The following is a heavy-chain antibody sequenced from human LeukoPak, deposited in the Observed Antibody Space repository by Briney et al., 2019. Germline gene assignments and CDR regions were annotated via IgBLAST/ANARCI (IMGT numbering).Heavy chain of an antibody. J-gene: IGHJ4*02. CDR3: ARDRSYHDSSGYSWKLES. CDR1: GFSVSNNY. D-gene: IGHD3-22*01. Sequence: GGSLRLSCEASGFSVSNNYMSWVRQAPGKGLEWVSVIYSAGSSLYAESVRGRFTISRDYSTNTLSLQMNSLRAEDTAVYYCARDRSYHDSSGYSWKLESWGQGILVTVSS. V-gene: IGHV3-53*01. CDR2: IYSAGSS.